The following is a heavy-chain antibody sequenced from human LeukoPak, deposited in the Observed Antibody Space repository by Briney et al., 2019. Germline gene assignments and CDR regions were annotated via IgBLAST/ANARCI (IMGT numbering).Heavy chain of an antibody. V-gene: IGHV1-46*01. D-gene: IGHD6-13*01. Sequence: ASVKVSCKASGYTFTSYYMHWVRQAPGQGLEWMGIINPSGGSTSYAQKFQGRVTMTRDTSTSTVYMELSSLRSEDTAVYYCASTSGYSSSWYSSWFYYYGMDVWGQGTTVTVPS. CDR2: INPSGGST. CDR1: GYTFTSYY. CDR3: ASTSGYSSSWYSSWFYYYGMDV. J-gene: IGHJ6*02.